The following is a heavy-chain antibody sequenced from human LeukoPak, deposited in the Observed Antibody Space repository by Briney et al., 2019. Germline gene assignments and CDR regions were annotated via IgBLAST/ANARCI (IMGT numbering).Heavy chain of an antibody. D-gene: IGHD6-19*01. CDR3: ARALYYVGWLVKGYFDY. CDR2: INHSGST. J-gene: IGHJ4*02. CDR1: GGSFSGYY. V-gene: IGHV4-34*01. Sequence: PSETLSLTCAVYGGSFSGYYWSWIRQPPGKGLEWIGEINHSGSTNYNPSLKSRVTISVDTSKNQFSLKLSSVTAADTAVYYCARALYYVGWLVKGYFDYWGQGTLVTVSS.